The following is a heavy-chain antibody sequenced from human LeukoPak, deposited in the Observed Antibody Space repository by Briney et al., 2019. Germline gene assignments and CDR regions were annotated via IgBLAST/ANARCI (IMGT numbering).Heavy chain of an antibody. CDR3: ARAHDFWSAQPPGVDP. V-gene: IGHV4-39*07. CDR2: IYYSGST. Sequence: SETLSLTCTVSGGSISSSSYYWGWIRQPPGKGLEWIGSIYYSGSTYYNPSLKSRVTISVDTSKNQFSLKLSSVTAADTAVYYRARAHDFWSAQPPGVDPWGQGTLVTVSS. CDR1: GGSISSSSYY. D-gene: IGHD3-3*01. J-gene: IGHJ5*02.